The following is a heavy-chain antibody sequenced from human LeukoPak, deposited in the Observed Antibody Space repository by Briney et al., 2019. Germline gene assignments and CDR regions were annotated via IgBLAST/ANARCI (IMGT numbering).Heavy chain of an antibody. CDR1: GGSISSYY. J-gene: IGHJ6*02. Sequence: NPSETLSLTCTVSGGSISSYYWSWIRQPPGKGLEWIGYIYYSGSTNYNPYLKSRVTIPVDTSKNQFSLKLSSVTAADTAVYYCARVPEDYYDSSGYYYYYYGMDVWGQGTTVTVSS. CDR3: ARVPEDYYDSSGYYYYYYGMDV. V-gene: IGHV4-59*01. D-gene: IGHD3-22*01. CDR2: IYYSGST.